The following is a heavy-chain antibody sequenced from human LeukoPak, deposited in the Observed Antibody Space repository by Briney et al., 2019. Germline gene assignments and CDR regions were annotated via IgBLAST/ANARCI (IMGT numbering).Heavy chain of an antibody. CDR2: IYYSGST. CDR3: ARGMYYYDGSGDY. J-gene: IGHJ4*02. CDR1: GGSISSGGYY. D-gene: IGHD3-22*01. V-gene: IGHV4-31*03. Sequence: SQTLSLTCTVSGGSISSGGYYWSWIRQHPGKGLEWIGYIYYSGSTNYNPSLKSRVTISINTSKNQFSLNLTSVTAADTAVYYCARGMYYYDGSGDYWGQGTLVTVSS.